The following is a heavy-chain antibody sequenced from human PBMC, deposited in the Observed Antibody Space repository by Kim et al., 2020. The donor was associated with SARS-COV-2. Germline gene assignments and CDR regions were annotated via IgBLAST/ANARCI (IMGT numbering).Heavy chain of an antibody. CDR2: ISSSSSYI. D-gene: IGHD3-3*01. CDR3: ASITIFGVYYYYYGMDV. CDR1: GFTFSSYS. V-gene: IGHV3-21*01. J-gene: IGHJ6*02. Sequence: GGSLRLSCAASGFTFSSYSMNWVRQAPGKGLEWVSSISSSSSYIYYADSVKGRFTISRDNAKNSLYLQMNSLRAEDTAVYYCASITIFGVYYYYYGMDVWGQGTTVTVSS.